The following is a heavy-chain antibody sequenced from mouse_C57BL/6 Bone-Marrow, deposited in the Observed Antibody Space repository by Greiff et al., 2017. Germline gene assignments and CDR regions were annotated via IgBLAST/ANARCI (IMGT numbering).Heavy chain of an antibody. V-gene: IGHV5-16*01. CDR1: GFTFSDYY. J-gene: IGHJ4*01. D-gene: IGHD1-1*01. CDR2: INYDGSSN. CDR3: AREGSSLYAMDY. Sequence: EVMLVESEGGLVQPGSSMKLSCTASGFTFSDYYMAWVRQVPEKGLEWVANINYDGSSNYYLDSLKSRFIISRDNAQNILYLQMSSLKAEDTATYYCAREGSSLYAMDYWGQGTSVTVSS.